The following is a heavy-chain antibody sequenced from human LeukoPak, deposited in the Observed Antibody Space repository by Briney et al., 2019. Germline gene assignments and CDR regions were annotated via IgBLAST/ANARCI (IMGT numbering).Heavy chain of an antibody. D-gene: IGHD1-26*01. V-gene: IGHV3-23*01. CDR2: ISGSGGST. Sequence: GGSLRLSCAASGFTFSSYAMSWVRQAPGKGLEWVSAISGSGGSTYYADSVKGRFTISRDNSKNTLYLQMNSLRAEDTAVYYCASRVSGATGNGDYWGQGTLVTVSS. CDR1: GFTFSSYA. J-gene: IGHJ4*02. CDR3: ASRVSGATGNGDY.